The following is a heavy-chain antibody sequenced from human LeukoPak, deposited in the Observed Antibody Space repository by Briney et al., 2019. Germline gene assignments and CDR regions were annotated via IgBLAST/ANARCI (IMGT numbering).Heavy chain of an antibody. CDR3: ATTEGYYDSSGYNYGMDV. Sequence: GGSLRLSCAASGFTFSSYSMNWVRQAPGKGLEWVSSISSSSSYIYYADSVKGRFTISRDNAKNSLYLQMNSLRGEDTAVYYCATTEGYYDSSGYNYGMDVWGQGTTVTVSS. D-gene: IGHD3-22*01. CDR2: ISSSSSYI. J-gene: IGHJ6*02. V-gene: IGHV3-21*01. CDR1: GFTFSSYS.